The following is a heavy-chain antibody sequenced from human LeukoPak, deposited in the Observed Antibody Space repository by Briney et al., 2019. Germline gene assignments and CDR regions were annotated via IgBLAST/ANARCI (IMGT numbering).Heavy chain of an antibody. J-gene: IGHJ4*02. CDR1: GGSFSGYY. CDR2: INHSGST. V-gene: IGHV4-34*01. CDR3: ARGFGYCSGGSCRTYYYFDY. Sequence: SETLSLTCAAYGGSFSGYYWSWIRQPPGKGLEWIGEINHSGSTNYNPSLKSRVTISVDTSKNQFSLKLSSVTAADTAVYYCARGFGYCSGGSCRTYYYFDYWGQGTLVTVSS. D-gene: IGHD2-15*01.